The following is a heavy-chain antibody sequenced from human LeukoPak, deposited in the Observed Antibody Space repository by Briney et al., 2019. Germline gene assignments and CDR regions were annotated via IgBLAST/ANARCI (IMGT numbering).Heavy chain of an antibody. D-gene: IGHD2-2*03. CDR3: ASVGHCTSSSCPYYFDY. V-gene: IGHV3-48*01. Sequence: GGSLRLSCAASGLTFSDYTMNWVRQAPGKGLEWVSYISSSSSTIYYADSVKGRFTISRENDKNSLFLQMNSLRAEYTAVYYCASVGHCTSSSCPYYFDYWGQGTLVTVSS. J-gene: IGHJ4*02. CDR1: GLTFSDYT. CDR2: ISSSSSTI.